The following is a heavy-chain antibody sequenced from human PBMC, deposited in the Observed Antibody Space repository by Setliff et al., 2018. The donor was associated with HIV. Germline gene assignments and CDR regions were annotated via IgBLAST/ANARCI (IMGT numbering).Heavy chain of an antibody. J-gene: IGHJ6*03. CDR3: ARISDDYSRFFYYMDV. CDR2: IYYSGST. V-gene: IGHV4-59*01. Sequence: PSETLSLTCTLYGGSLTNYYWSWIRQPPGKGLEWIGYIYYSGSTNYNPSLKSRVTISVNTSKNQFSLKLSSVTAADTAVYYCARISDDYSRFFYYMDVWGKGTTVTVSS. CDR1: GGSLTNYY. D-gene: IGHD4-4*01.